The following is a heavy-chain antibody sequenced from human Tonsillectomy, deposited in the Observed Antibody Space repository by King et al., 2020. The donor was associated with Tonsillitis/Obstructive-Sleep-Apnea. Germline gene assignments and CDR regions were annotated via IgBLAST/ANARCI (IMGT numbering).Heavy chain of an antibody. CDR3: TRRTRRYCSGGSCSLFDY. D-gene: IGHD2-15*01. CDR1: GFTFGDYA. CDR2: IRRKAYGGTT. J-gene: IGHJ4*02. V-gene: IGHV3-49*05. Sequence: VQLVESGGGLVKPGRSLRLSCTASGFTFGDYAMSWFRQAPGKGLEGVGFIRRKAYGGTTEYAACLKGRFTISRDDAKSIAYLQMNSLRTEDTTVYYCTRRTRRYCSGGSCSLFDYWGQGTLVTVSS.